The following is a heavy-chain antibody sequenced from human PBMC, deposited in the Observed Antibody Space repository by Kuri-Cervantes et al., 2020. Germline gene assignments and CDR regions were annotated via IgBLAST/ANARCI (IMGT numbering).Heavy chain of an antibody. D-gene: IGHD3-10*01. Sequence: GGSLRLSCAASGFTFDDYAMHWVRQAPGKGLEWVSGISWNSGSIGYADSVKGRFTISRDNAKSSLFLQMNSLRVEDTAMYYCAKGSGSEIYWGQGTLVTVSS. J-gene: IGHJ4*02. CDR3: AKGSGSEIY. V-gene: IGHV3-9*01. CDR1: GFTFDDYA. CDR2: ISWNSGSI.